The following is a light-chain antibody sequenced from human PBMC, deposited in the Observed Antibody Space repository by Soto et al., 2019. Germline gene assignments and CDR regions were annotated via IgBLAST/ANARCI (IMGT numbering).Light chain of an antibody. CDR3: QSYDSSLGVSV. CDR2: GNS. J-gene: IGLJ3*02. V-gene: IGLV1-40*01. Sequence: QSVLTQPPSVSGAPGQRVTISCTGSSSNIGAGYDVHWYQQLPGTAPKLLIYGNSNRPSGVPDRFSGSKSGTSASLAITGLQAEGEAGYSCQSYDSSLGVSVFGGGTKLTVL. CDR1: SSNIGAGYD.